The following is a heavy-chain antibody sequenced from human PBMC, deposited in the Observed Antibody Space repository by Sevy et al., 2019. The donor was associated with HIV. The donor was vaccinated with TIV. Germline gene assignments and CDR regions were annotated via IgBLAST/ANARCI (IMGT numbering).Heavy chain of an antibody. J-gene: IGHJ4*02. CDR3: ARCRGTRITMMVVVTTGYFVN. CDR2: INHSGST. Sequence: PENLSLTCAVYGGSFSNDDWSWIRQPPGKGLEWIGEINHSGSTNYNPSLKSRVTISIDASKNQFSLKLTSVTAADTAVYYCARCRGTRITMMVVVTTGYFVNWGQGALVHVSS. CDR1: GGSFSNDD. D-gene: IGHD3-22*01. V-gene: IGHV4-34*01.